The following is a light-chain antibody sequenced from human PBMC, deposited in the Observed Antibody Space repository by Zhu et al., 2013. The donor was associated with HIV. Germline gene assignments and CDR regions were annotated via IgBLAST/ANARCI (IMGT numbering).Light chain of an antibody. V-gene: IGKV3D-20*02. CDR1: QTVTKDF. J-gene: IGKJ2*01. Sequence: EIVLTQSPGTLFLSPGQRATLSCTASQTVTKDFLGWYQQKPGQSPRLLIYGASTRASGTPARFTGSGSGTFFTLTISRVETEDFAVYYCQQRSNWPPYTFGQGTKLEIK. CDR2: GAS. CDR3: QQRSNWPPYT.